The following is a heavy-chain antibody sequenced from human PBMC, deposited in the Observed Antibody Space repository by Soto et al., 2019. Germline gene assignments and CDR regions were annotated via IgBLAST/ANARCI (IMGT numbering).Heavy chain of an antibody. J-gene: IGHJ4*01. CDR2: INAGYGNT. V-gene: IGHV1-3*01. D-gene: IGHD3-3*01. Sequence: ASVKFSFKASGYTFSSYAMHWVRQAPGQMLEWMGWINAGYGNTKSSQKFQDRVTISRDTSASTAYMELTSLRSEDTAVYYCARDALDVSFDYWGHGILETDSS. CDR1: GYTFSSYA. CDR3: ARDALDVSFDY.